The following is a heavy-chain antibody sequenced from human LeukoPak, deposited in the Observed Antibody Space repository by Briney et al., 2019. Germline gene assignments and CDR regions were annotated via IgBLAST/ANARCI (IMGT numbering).Heavy chain of an antibody. D-gene: IGHD3-16*01. J-gene: IGHJ4*02. CDR1: GYTFTGYY. CDR2: INPNSGGK. V-gene: IGHV1-2*02. CDR3: AREWAPSFLFGDYFDY. Sequence: GASVKVSCKASGYTFTGYYMHWVRQAPGQGLEWMGWINPNSGGKNYAQKFQGRVTMTRDTSISTAYMELSRLRSDDTAVYYCAREWAPSFLFGDYFDYWGQGTLVTVSS.